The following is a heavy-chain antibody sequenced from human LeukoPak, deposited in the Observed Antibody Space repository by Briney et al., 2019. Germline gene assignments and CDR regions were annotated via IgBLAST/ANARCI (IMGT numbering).Heavy chain of an antibody. CDR3: ARALVTGRGWFDP. J-gene: IGHJ5*02. Sequence: SQTLSLTCTVSGGSISSGDYFWSWIRQPPGKGLEWIGYIYYSGSTYYNPSLKSRLTISVDTSKNQFSLKLSSVTAADTAVYYCARALVTGRGWFDPWGQGTLVTVSS. CDR1: GGSISSGDYF. V-gene: IGHV4-30-4*01. CDR2: IYYSGST. D-gene: IGHD3-9*01.